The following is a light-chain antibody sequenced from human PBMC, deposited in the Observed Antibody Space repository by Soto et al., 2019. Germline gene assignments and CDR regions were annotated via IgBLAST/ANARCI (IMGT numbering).Light chain of an antibody. CDR2: DAS. V-gene: IGKV3-20*01. Sequence: EIVLTQSPGTLSLSPGERATLSCRTSQSVSSSYLAWYQQKPGQAPRLLIYDASSRATGIPDRFRGSGSGTDFDLNISRLEPEDFAVYSCKQYGSALYTFCQGTKLSIK. CDR3: KQYGSALYT. CDR1: QSVSSSY. J-gene: IGKJ2*01.